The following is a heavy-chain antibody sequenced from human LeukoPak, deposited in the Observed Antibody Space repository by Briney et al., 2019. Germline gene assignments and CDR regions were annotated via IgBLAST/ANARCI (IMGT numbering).Heavy chain of an antibody. Sequence: TPSETLSLTCAVYGGSFSGYYWSWMRQPPGKGLEWIGSIYHSGSTYYNPSLKSRVTISVDTSKNQFSLKLSSVTAADTAVYYCARHDGGYCSSTSCYGAFDIWGQGTMVTVCS. CDR1: GGSFSGYY. CDR3: ARHDGGYCSSTSCYGAFDI. J-gene: IGHJ3*02. D-gene: IGHD2-2*01. V-gene: IGHV4-34*01. CDR2: IYHSGST.